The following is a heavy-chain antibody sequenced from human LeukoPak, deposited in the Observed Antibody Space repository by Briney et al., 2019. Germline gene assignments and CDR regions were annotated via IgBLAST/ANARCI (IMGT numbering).Heavy chain of an antibody. Sequence: GGSLRLSCAASGFTFSSYWMSWVRQAPGKGLEWVANIKQDGSEKYYVDSVKGRFTISRDNAKNSLYLQMNNLRAEDTAVYYCAKSLRELGYCSGGSCYGLYYYYYMDVWGKGTTVTVSS. J-gene: IGHJ6*03. CDR2: IKQDGSEK. CDR1: GFTFSSYW. V-gene: IGHV3-7*01. D-gene: IGHD2-15*01. CDR3: AKSLRELGYCSGGSCYGLYYYYYMDV.